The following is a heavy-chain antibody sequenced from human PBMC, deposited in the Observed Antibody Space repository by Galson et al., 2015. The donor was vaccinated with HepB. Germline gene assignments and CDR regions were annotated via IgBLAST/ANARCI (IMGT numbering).Heavy chain of an antibody. V-gene: IGHV1-69*04. CDR3: ARDPDIVVVPAAIQFDPPGGFDP. J-gene: IGHJ5*02. CDR1: GGTFSSYT. D-gene: IGHD2-2*01. Sequence: SVKVSCKASGGTFSSYTISWVRQAPGQGLEWMGRIIPILGIANYAQKFQGRVTITADKSTSTAYMELSSLRSEDTAVYYCARDPDIVVVPAAIQFDPPGGFDPWGQGTLVTVSS. CDR2: IIPILGIA.